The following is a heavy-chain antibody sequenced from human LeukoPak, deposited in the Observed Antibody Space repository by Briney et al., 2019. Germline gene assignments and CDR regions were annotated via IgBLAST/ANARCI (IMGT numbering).Heavy chain of an antibody. V-gene: IGHV1-2*02. CDR2: IDPNSGGT. CDR1: GYTFTGNY. D-gene: IGHD4-11*01. Sequence: ASVKVSCKASGYTFTGNYMHWVRQAPGQRLEYMGYIDPNSGGTYYIQKFQGRVTMTRDMFIYTAYVELSSLTSDDTAVYYCARGGGTVAPAPWVPFAYWGQGTLVTVSS. J-gene: IGHJ4*02. CDR3: ARGGGTVAPAPWVPFAY.